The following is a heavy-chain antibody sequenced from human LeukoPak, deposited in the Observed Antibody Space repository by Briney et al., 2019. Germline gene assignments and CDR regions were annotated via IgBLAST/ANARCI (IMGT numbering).Heavy chain of an antibody. CDR3: ARHVSAFDI. J-gene: IGHJ3*02. D-gene: IGHD3-16*02. CDR1: GCTFTSYD. CDR2: MNPNSGNT. Sequence: GASVKVSCKASGCTFTSYDINWVRQATGQGLEWMGWMNPNSGNTDYAQKFQGRVTKTRNTSISTAYMELSSLRSEDTAVYYCARHVSAFDIWGQGTMVTVSS. V-gene: IGHV1-8*01.